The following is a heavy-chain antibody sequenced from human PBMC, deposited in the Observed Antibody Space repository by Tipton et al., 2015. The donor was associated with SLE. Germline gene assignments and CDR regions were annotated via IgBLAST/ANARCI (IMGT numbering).Heavy chain of an antibody. CDR2: IYYSGTT. CDR3: TRSVGTWRSPFFDL. Sequence: TLSLTCTVSGGSISSSNYYWGWIRQPPGKGLEWIGSIYYSGTTYYNPSLKSRVGISVETSKNQFSLNLGSVTAADTAVYYCTRSVGTWRSPFFDLWGPGTLVTVSS. V-gene: IGHV4-39*07. CDR1: GGSISSSNYY. D-gene: IGHD5/OR15-5a*01. J-gene: IGHJ2*01.